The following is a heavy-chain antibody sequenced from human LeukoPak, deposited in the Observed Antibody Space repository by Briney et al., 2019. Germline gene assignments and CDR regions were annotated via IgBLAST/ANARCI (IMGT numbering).Heavy chain of an antibody. CDR1: GGSFGGYY. CDR3: ARIEDVTRGYNHAYYFDY. Sequence: PSETLSLTCAVYGGSFGGYYWSWIRQPPGKGLEWIGEINHSGSTNYNPSLKSRVTISVDTSKNQFSLKLRTATAADTAVYYCARIEDVTRGYNHAYYFDYWGQGTLVTVSS. J-gene: IGHJ4*02. D-gene: IGHD5-18*01. V-gene: IGHV4-34*01. CDR2: INHSGST.